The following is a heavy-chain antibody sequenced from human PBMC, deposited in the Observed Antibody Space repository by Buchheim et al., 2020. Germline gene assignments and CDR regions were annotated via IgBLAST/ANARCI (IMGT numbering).Heavy chain of an antibody. J-gene: IGHJ6*02. CDR3: ARVRDFVRDKYCFGMDV. D-gene: IGHD6-6*01. CDR2: IKQDGSEK. CDR1: GFTFSGHW. Sequence: EVQLVESGGGLVQPGGSLTLSCAASGFTFSGHWMSWVRQAPGKGLEWVANIKQDGSEKHYVNSVEGRFIISRDNAKNSLYLKMNSLRAEDTAAYYCARVRDFVRDKYCFGMDVWGQGTT. V-gene: IGHV3-7*04.